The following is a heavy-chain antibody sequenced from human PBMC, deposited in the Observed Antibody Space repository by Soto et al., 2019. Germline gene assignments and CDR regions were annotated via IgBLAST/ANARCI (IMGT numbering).Heavy chain of an antibody. Sequence: ASVKGSCQASGYTLTGYYMHWVRRAPGQGLEWMGWINPNSGDTNYAQKFQGRVTMTRDTSISTAYMELSRLRSDDTAVYYCARVQELNYYDSSGPLGAFYIWGQGTMVTV. D-gene: IGHD3-22*01. CDR3: ARVQELNYYDSSGPLGAFYI. CDR1: GYTLTGYY. CDR2: INPNSGDT. V-gene: IGHV1-2*02. J-gene: IGHJ3*02.